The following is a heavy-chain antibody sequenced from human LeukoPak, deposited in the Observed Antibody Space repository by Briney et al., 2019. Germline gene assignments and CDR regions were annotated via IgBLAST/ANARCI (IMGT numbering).Heavy chain of an antibody. V-gene: IGHV4-61*01. CDR1: GGSVSSGSYY. D-gene: IGHD6-13*01. CDR3: AREVHSSYYFDY. Sequence: SETLSLTCTVSGGSVSSGSYYWSWIRQPPGKGLEWIGYIYYSGSTNYNPSLKSRVTISVDTSKNQFSLKLSSVTAADTAVYYCAREVHSSYYFDYWGQGTLSPSPQ. CDR2: IYYSGST. J-gene: IGHJ4*02.